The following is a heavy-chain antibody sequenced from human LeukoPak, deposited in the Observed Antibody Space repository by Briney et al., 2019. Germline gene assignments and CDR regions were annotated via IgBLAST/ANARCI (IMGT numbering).Heavy chain of an antibody. CDR1: GCSLSTHF. D-gene: IGHD2/OR15-2a*01. CDR3: TRGLHTSLPFH. J-gene: IGHJ4*02. V-gene: IGHV4-4*07. Sequence: LETPSLTCTVSGCSLSTHFWGWVPQTPPQELEWIGRVYPDGSPNYNPSLEGRVTMSRDTSQNQFSLKLSSVTAADTAVYYCTRGLHTSLPFHWGQGTRVTVSA. CDR2: VYPDGSP.